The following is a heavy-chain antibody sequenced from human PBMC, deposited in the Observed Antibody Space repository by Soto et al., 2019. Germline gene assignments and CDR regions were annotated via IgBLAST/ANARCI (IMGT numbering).Heavy chain of an antibody. Sequence: GSVKVSFKASGYTFSGLYMHLVRQAPGQGLEWMGWINPNSGGTKSAEKFQGRVTMTRDTSISTAYMELSRLTSYDTAVYYCASAAVTGTAGLDFWGQGTQVTVSS. J-gene: IGHJ4*02. D-gene: IGHD6-19*01. CDR3: ASAAVTGTAGLDF. CDR2: INPNSGGT. CDR1: GYTFSGLY. V-gene: IGHV1-2*02.